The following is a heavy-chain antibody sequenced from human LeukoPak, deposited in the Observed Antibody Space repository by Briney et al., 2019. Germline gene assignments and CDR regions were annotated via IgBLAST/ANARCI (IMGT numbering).Heavy chain of an antibody. J-gene: IGHJ4*02. CDR3: ARAYYYDSSGYYLGFDY. V-gene: IGHV1-2*02. Sequence: GASVKVSCKASGYTFTGYCMHWVRQAPGQGLEWMGWINPNSGGTNYAQKFQGRVTMTRDTSISTAYMELSRLRSDDTAVYYCARAYYYDSSGYYLGFDYWGQGTLVTVSS. CDR2: INPNSGGT. D-gene: IGHD3-22*01. CDR1: GYTFTGYC.